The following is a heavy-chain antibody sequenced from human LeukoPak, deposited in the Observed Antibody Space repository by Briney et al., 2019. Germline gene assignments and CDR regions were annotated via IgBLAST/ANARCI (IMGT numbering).Heavy chain of an antibody. CDR1: GYTFTNYG. J-gene: IGHJ4*02. CDR2: ISTYNGNT. V-gene: IGHV1-18*01. Sequence: ASVKVSCKASGYTFTNYGISWVRQAPGQGLEWMGWISTYNGNTNYAQKLQGRVTMTTDTSTSTAYMELRSLRADDTAVYYCARMYSGSYQGSQPSDYWGQGTLVTVSS. CDR3: ARMYSGSYQGSQPSDY. D-gene: IGHD1-26*01.